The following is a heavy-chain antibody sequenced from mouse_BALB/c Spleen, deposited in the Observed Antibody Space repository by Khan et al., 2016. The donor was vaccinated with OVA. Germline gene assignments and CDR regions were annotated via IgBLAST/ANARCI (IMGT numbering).Heavy chain of an antibody. J-gene: IGHJ3*01. CDR1: GYSFTGYY. CDR2: VNPNTGNT. D-gene: IGHD2-14*01. CDR3: ARGYDFFAY. V-gene: IGHV1-26*01. Sequence: VQLQQSGPDLVKPGASVKMSCKASGYSFTGYYMNWVKQSHGKSLECIGRVNPNTGNTNYNQKFRGKAILIVDTSSSTAYMELSSLTSEDSAVYYCARGYDFFAYWGQGTLVTVSA.